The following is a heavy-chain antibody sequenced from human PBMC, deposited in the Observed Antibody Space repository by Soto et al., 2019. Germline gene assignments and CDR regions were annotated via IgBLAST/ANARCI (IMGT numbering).Heavy chain of an antibody. D-gene: IGHD3-22*01. V-gene: IGHV3-23*01. J-gene: IGHJ3*02. CDR1: GFTFSSYA. CDR3: AKYYFDGTGSRGAYDI. Sequence: EVQLLESGGGLAQPGGSLRLSCAASGFTFSSYAMTWVRQAPGKGLEWVSAIGSSGGSTYYADSVKGRFTISRDNSKNTLYLQMNSLRAEDTAVYYCAKYYFDGTGSRGAYDIWGHGTMVTVSS. CDR2: IGSSGGST.